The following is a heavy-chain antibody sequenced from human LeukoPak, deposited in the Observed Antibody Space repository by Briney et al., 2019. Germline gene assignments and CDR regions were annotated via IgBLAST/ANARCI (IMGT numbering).Heavy chain of an antibody. Sequence: GGSLRLSCAASGFTFSGYAMHWVRQAPGKGLEYVSAISSNGGSTYYANSVKGRFTISRDNSKNALYLQMGSLRAEDMAVYYCARAAYSSGWYFLFDYWGQGTLVTVSS. CDR2: ISSNGGST. J-gene: IGHJ4*02. CDR3: ARAAYSSGWYFLFDY. D-gene: IGHD6-19*01. CDR1: GFTFSGYA. V-gene: IGHV3-64*01.